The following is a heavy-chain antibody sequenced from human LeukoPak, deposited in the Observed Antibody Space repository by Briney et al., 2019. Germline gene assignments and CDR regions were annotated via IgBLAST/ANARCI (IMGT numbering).Heavy chain of an antibody. D-gene: IGHD3-22*01. CDR2: IHYRGST. Sequence: SETLSLTCTVSGGSISTDSYYWAWIRQPPGKGLEWIGSIHYRGSTYYSPSLKSRLTISVDTSKNQFSLNLSSVTAADTAVYYCARAGQYYYDSSGLFDYWGQGTLVTVSS. CDR3: ARAGQYYYDSSGLFDY. CDR1: GGSISTDSYY. J-gene: IGHJ4*02. V-gene: IGHV4-39*07.